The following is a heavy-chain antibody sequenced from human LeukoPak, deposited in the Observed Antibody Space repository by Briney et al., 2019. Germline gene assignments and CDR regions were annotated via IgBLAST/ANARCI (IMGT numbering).Heavy chain of an antibody. Sequence: PGGSLRLSCAASGFTFSSYSMNWVRQAPGKGLEWVLSISSSSSYIYYADSVKGRFTISRDNAKNSLYLQMNSLRAEDTAVYYCARDSSSWYFRFDPWGQGTLVTVSS. V-gene: IGHV3-21*01. D-gene: IGHD6-13*01. CDR3: ARDSSSWYFRFDP. J-gene: IGHJ5*02. CDR2: ISSSSSYI. CDR1: GFTFSSYS.